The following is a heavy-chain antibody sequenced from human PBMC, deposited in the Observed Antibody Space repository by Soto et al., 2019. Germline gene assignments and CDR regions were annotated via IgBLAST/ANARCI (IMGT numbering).Heavy chain of an antibody. D-gene: IGHD5-18*01. J-gene: IGHJ4*02. CDR2: IKSKTDGGTT. CDR1: GFTFSNAW. Sequence: GGSLRLSCAASGFTFSNAWMNWVRQAPGKGLEWVGRIKSKTDGGTTDYAAPVKGRFTISRDDSKNTLYLQMNSLKTEDTAVYYCARPDTAMVDFDYWGQGTLVTVSS. V-gene: IGHV3-15*07. CDR3: ARPDTAMVDFDY.